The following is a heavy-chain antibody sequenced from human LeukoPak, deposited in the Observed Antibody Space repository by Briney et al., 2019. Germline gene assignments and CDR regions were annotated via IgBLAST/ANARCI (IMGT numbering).Heavy chain of an antibody. J-gene: IGHJ5*02. Sequence: PGGSLRLSCAASGFTFSSYSMNWVRQAPGKGLKWVSSISSSSSYIYYADSVKGRFTISRDNAKNSLYLQMNSLRAEDTAVYYCGLIAAAYNWFDPWGQGTLVTVSS. V-gene: IGHV3-21*01. CDR1: GFTFSSYS. D-gene: IGHD6-13*01. CDR3: GLIAAAYNWFDP. CDR2: ISSSSSYI.